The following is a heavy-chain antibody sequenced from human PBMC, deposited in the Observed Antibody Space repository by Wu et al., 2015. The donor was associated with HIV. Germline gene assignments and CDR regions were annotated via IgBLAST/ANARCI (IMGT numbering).Heavy chain of an antibody. Sequence: QVQLVQSGAEVKKPGASVRVSCKASGYIFNSYDINWVRQTPGQGLEWMGWMNPNSGSTGYAQKFQGRVTMTRDTSISTAYMILSGLTSEDTAVYYCARTRNYYFGMDVWGQGTRSPSR. CDR1: GYIFNSYD. D-gene: IGHD1-14*01. CDR3: ARTRNYYFGMDV. V-gene: IGHV1-8*01. J-gene: IGHJ6*02. CDR2: MNPNSGST.